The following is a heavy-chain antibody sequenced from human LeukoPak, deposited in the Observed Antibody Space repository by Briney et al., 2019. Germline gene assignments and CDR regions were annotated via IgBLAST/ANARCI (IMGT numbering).Heavy chain of an antibody. V-gene: IGHV3-30*03. Sequence: GGSLRLSCAASGFTFSSYGMPWVRQAPGKGLEWVAVISYDGSNKYYADSVEGRFTISRDNSKNTLYLQMNSLRAEDTAVYYCARDGRYCSSSSCYDRNYYYGMDVWGQGTTVTVFS. J-gene: IGHJ6*02. CDR2: ISYDGSNK. CDR3: ARDGRYCSSSSCYDRNYYYGMDV. CDR1: GFTFSSYG. D-gene: IGHD2-2*01.